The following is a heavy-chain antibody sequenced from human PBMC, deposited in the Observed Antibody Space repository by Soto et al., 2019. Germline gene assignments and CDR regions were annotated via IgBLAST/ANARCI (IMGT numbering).Heavy chain of an antibody. Sequence: QVQLVQSGGDVVQAGTSLRLSCTASGLPFTSSSFHWVRQAPGNGREWVAVISANGDRQSSTESVSGRSLISRDSSKNTVYLQMNSLRHEDTGVYFCARRLATTVSALGYWGQGALVTVSS. V-gene: IGHV3-30-3*01. CDR2: ISANGDRQ. D-gene: IGHD1-26*01. J-gene: IGHJ4*02. CDR3: ARRLATTVSALGY. CDR1: GLPFTSSS.